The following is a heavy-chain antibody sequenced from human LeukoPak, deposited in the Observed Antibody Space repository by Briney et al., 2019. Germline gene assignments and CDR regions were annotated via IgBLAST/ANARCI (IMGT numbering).Heavy chain of an antibody. CDR2: IYYSGST. Sequence: SETLSLTCTVSGGSISSSSYYWGWIRQPPGKGLEWIGSIYYSGSTYYNPSLKSRVTISVDTSKNQFSLKLSSVTAADTAVYYCARGLSQQYDAFDIWGQGTMVTVSS. CDR1: GGSISSSSYY. CDR3: ARGLSQQYDAFDI. V-gene: IGHV4-39*07. J-gene: IGHJ3*02. D-gene: IGHD6-13*01.